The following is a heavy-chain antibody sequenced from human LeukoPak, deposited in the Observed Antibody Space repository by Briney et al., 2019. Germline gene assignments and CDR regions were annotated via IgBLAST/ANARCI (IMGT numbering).Heavy chain of an antibody. Sequence: QPGGSLRLSCAASGFTVNSNSMSWVRQATGKGLERVAAIYSGDSTYYPDSVKGRFSISRDNSKNTLYLQMSSLRAEDTAIYYCVGRPYYYYGMDVWGQGTTVTVSS. CDR2: IYSGDST. CDR3: VGRPYYYYGMDV. CDR1: GFTVNSNS. V-gene: IGHV3-53*01. J-gene: IGHJ6*02.